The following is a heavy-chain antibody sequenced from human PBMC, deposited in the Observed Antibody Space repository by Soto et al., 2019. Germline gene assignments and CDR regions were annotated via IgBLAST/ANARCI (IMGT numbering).Heavy chain of an antibody. CDR2: INSDGSST. V-gene: IGHV3-74*01. J-gene: IGHJ4*02. Sequence: GGSLRLSCAASGFTFGSYWMHWVRQAPGKGLVWVSRINSDGSSTSYADSVKGRFTISRDNAKNTLYLQMNSLRAEDTAVYYCAREYSSSSIWLSGSDRFDYWGQGTLVTVSS. D-gene: IGHD6-6*01. CDR1: GFTFGSYW. CDR3: AREYSSSSIWLSGSDRFDY.